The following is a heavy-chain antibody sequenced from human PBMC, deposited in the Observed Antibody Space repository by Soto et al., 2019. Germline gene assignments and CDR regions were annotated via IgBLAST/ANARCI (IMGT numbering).Heavy chain of an antibody. CDR3: AHSSSSVDYFDY. J-gene: IGHJ4*02. D-gene: IGHD6-6*01. CDR1: GGSFSGYY. V-gene: IGHV4-34*01. Sequence: QVQLQQWGAGLLKPSETLSLTCAVYGGSFSGYYWSWIRQPPGKGLEWIREINHSGSTNYNPSLKSRVTISVDTSKNQFSLKLSSVTAADTAVYYCAHSSSSVDYFDYWGQGTLVTVSS. CDR2: INHSGST.